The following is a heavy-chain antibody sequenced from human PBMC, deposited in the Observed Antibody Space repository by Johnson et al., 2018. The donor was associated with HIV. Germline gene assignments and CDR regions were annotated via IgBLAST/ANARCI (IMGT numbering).Heavy chain of an antibody. CDR3: ATSLTGTRPFDI. CDR1: GFIFRNYW. D-gene: IGHD1-7*01. Sequence: VQLVESGGGLVQPGGSLRLSCVASGFIFRNYWMSWVRQAPGKGLEWVANIKEDGSEKSYVDSVKGRFTISRDNSKNTLYLQMNSLRAEDTAVYYCATSLTGTRPFDIWGQGTMVTVSS. V-gene: IGHV3-7*02. CDR2: IKEDGSEK. J-gene: IGHJ3*02.